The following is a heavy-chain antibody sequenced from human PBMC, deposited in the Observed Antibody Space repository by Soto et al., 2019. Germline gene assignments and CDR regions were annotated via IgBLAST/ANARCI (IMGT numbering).Heavy chain of an antibody. D-gene: IGHD5-18*01. J-gene: IGHJ5*02. V-gene: IGHV1-8*01. CDR2: MNPNSGNT. CDR3: ARAPDMGTAMVMVWFDP. Sequence: GPSVKVSCKASGYTFTSYDINWVRQATGQGLEWMGWMNPNSGNTGYAQKFQGRVTMTRNTSISTAYMELSSLRSEDTAVYYCARAPDMGTAMVMVWFDPWGQGTLVTVSS. CDR1: GYTFTSYD.